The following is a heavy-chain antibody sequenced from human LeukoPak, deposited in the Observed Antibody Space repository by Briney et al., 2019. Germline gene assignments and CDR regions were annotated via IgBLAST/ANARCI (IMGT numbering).Heavy chain of an antibody. J-gene: IGHJ4*02. CDR3: ARDTVYDSSGYYWNYFDY. CDR2: INPNSGGT. D-gene: IGHD3-22*01. CDR1: GYTFTGYY. V-gene: IGHV1-2*02. Sequence: ASVTVSCKASGYTFTGYYMHWVRQAPGQGLEWMGWINPNSGGTNYAQKFQGRVTMTRDTSISTAYMELSRLRSDDTAVYYCARDTVYDSSGYYWNYFDYWGQGTLVTVSS.